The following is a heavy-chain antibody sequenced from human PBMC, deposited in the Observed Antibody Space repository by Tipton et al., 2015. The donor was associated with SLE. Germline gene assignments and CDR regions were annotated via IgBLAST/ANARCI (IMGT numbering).Heavy chain of an antibody. J-gene: IGHJ6*03. CDR2: IWYDGSNK. V-gene: IGHV3-33*01. Sequence: SLRLSCAASGFTFSSYGMHWVRQAPGKGLEWVAVIWYDGSNKYYADSVKGRFTISRDNSKNTLYLQMNSLRAEETAVYYCARRALTWAYYYYMDVWGKGTTVTVSS. D-gene: IGHD1-14*01. CDR1: GFTFSSYG. CDR3: ARRALTWAYYYYMDV.